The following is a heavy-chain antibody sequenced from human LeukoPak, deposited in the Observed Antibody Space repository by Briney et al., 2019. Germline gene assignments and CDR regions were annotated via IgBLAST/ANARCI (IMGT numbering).Heavy chain of an antibody. CDR3: ARGTHSGSYLGSYYYYMDV. J-gene: IGHJ6*03. CDR1: GFTFDDYG. Sequence: GGSLRLSCAASGFTFDDYGMSWVRQAPGKGLEWVSGINWNGGSTGYADSVKGRFTISRDNAKNSLYLQMNSLRAEDTALYYCARGTHSGSYLGSYYYYMDVWGKGTTVTVSS. CDR2: INWNGGST. V-gene: IGHV3-20*04. D-gene: IGHD1-26*01.